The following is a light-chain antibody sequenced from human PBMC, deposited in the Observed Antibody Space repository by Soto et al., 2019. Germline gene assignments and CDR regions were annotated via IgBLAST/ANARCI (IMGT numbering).Light chain of an antibody. CDR1: QTFSSSS. V-gene: IGKV3D-20*02. Sequence: LGYRATLSCRTSQTFSSSSLAWYQQKPGQAPRLLIYDASSRASGIPDRFSGSGSGTDFTLTISSLEPEDFAVYYCQQRGTWPITFGQGTRVDIK. J-gene: IGKJ5*01. CDR2: DAS. CDR3: QQRGTWPIT.